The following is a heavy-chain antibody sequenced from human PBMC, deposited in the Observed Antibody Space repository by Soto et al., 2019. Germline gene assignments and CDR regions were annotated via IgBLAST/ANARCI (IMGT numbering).Heavy chain of an antibody. V-gene: IGHV3-23*01. CDR1: GFTFSNYA. D-gene: IGHD2-8*01. CDR2: IGASGAGT. CDR3: ARDADAVYAPTLYYYGMDV. Sequence: EVQLLESGGGLVQPGGSLRLSCAGSGFTFSNYAMSWVRQAPGTGLEWVSGIGASGAGTYYADSVKGRFTISRDNSKNSLYLQMNSLRAEDTAVYYCARDADAVYAPTLYYYGMDVWGQGTTVTVSS. J-gene: IGHJ6*02.